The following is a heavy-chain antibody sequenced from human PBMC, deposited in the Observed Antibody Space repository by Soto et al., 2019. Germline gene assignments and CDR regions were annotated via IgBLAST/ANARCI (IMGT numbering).Heavy chain of an antibody. CDR2: MNPNSGNT. Sequence: ASVKVSCKASGYTFTSYDINWVRQATGQGLEWMGWMNPNSGNTGYAQKFQGRVTMTRNTSISTAYMELSSLRSEDTAVYYRARGIVLMGGAFDIWGQGTMVTVSS. D-gene: IGHD2-8*01. V-gene: IGHV1-8*01. J-gene: IGHJ3*02. CDR3: ARGIVLMGGAFDI. CDR1: GYTFTSYD.